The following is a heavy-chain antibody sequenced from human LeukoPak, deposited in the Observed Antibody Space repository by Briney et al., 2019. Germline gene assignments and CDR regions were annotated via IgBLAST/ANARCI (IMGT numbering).Heavy chain of an antibody. D-gene: IGHD3-10*01. CDR1: GFTFSSYW. CDR3: ARVEALYNSGSVWAY. V-gene: IGHV3-7*01. J-gene: IGHJ4*02. Sequence: TGGSLRLSCAASGFTFSSYWMTWVRQAPGKGLEWVANIIPDGSEKYYVDSVKGRFTISRDNARNSLYLQVNSLRAEDTAVYYCARVEALYNSGSVWAYWGQGTLVTVSS. CDR2: IIPDGSEK.